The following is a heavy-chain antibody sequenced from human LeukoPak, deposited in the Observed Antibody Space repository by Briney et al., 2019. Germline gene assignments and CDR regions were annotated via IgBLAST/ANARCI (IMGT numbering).Heavy chain of an antibody. CDR3: AKVSDSGRLEY. Sequence: GRSLRLSCAASGFTFSSYAMHWVRQAPGKGLEWVAVISYDGSNKYYADSVKGRFTISRDNSKNTLYLQMNSLRAEDTAVYYCAKVSDSGRLEYWGQGTLVTVSS. V-gene: IGHV3-30-3*01. CDR1: GFTFSSYA. CDR2: ISYDGSNK. D-gene: IGHD5/OR15-5a*01. J-gene: IGHJ4*02.